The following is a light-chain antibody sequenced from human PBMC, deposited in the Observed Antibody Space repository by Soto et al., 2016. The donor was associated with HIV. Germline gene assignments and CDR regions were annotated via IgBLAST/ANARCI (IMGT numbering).Light chain of an antibody. Sequence: SYVLTQPPSVSVAPGKTARITCGGNNIGSESVHWYQRKPGQAPVLVVYDDSDRPSGIPERFSGSNSGNTATLTISRVEVGDEADYYCQVWDSSSDRQVFGGGTKLDRP. CDR1: NIGSES. CDR2: DDS. CDR3: QVWDSSSDRQV. J-gene: IGLJ3*02. V-gene: IGLV3-21*03.